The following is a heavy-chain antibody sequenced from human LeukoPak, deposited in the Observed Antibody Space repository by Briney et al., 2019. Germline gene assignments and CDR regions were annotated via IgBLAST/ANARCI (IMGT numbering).Heavy chain of an antibody. D-gene: IGHD3-10*01. CDR3: ARDQSMVRDTGTGNYYYYYMDV. Sequence: GGSLRLSCAASGFTVSSNYMSWVRQAPGKGLEWVSVIYSGGSTYYADSVKGRFTISRDNSKNTLYLQMNSLRAEDTAVYYCARDQSMVRDTGTGNYYYYYMDVWGKGTTVTISS. V-gene: IGHV3-53*01. CDR2: IYSGGST. CDR1: GFTVSSNY. J-gene: IGHJ6*03.